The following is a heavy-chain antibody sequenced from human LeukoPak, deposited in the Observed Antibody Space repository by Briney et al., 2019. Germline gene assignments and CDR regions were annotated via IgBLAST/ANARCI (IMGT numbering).Heavy chain of an antibody. CDR2: MYISGST. CDR3: ARDYLVGAPLDS. CDR1: GVSITNYY. D-gene: IGHD1-26*01. V-gene: IGHV4-4*07. Sequence: SETLSLTCTVSGVSITNYYWAWIRQPAGKGLEWIGRMYISGSTSYNPSLKSRVSISIDKTKNQFSLKLRSVTAADTAVYYCARDYLVGAPLDSWGQGTLVTVSS. J-gene: IGHJ4*02.